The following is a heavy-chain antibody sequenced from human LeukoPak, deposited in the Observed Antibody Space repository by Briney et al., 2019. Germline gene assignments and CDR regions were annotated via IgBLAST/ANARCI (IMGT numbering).Heavy chain of an antibody. J-gene: IGHJ6*02. CDR3: ASGKLNAYYYYGMDV. CDR2: INHSGST. Sequence: SETLSLTCAVYGGSFSGYYWSWIRQPPGKGLEWIGEINHSGSTNYNPSLKSRVTISVDTSKNQFSLKLSSVTAADTAVYYCASGKLNAYYYYGMDVWGQGTTVTVSS. D-gene: IGHD3-10*01. V-gene: IGHV4-34*01. CDR1: GGSFSGYY.